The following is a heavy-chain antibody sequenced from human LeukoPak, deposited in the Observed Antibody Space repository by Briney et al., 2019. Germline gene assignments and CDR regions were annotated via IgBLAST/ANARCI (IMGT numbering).Heavy chain of an antibody. V-gene: IGHV4-61*05. Sequence: SETLSLTCTVSGGSISSSSYYWGWIRQPPGKGLEWIGYIYYSGSTNYNPSLKSRVTISVDTSKNQFSLKLSSVTAADTAVYYCARVSYDSSGYGLSDAFDIWGQGTTVTVSS. D-gene: IGHD3-22*01. CDR3: ARVSYDSSGYGLSDAFDI. J-gene: IGHJ3*02. CDR1: GGSISSSSYY. CDR2: IYYSGST.